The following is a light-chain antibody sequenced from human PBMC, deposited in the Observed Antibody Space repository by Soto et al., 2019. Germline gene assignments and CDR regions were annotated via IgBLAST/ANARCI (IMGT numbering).Light chain of an antibody. J-gene: IGLJ3*02. Sequence: QSVLTQPRSVSGSPGQSVTISCTGTGSDVGDYNFVSWYQHHPGKAPKVIIYDVDKRPSGVPARFSGSKSGNTASLTISGLQAEDEADYHCCSYAGSYTWVFGGGTKVTVL. CDR1: GSDVGDYNF. CDR2: DVD. V-gene: IGLV2-11*01. CDR3: CSYAGSYTWV.